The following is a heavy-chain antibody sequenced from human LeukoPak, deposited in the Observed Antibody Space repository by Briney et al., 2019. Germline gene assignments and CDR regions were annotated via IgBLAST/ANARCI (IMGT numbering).Heavy chain of an antibody. Sequence: SVKVSCKASGGTFSSYAISWVRQAPGQGLEWMGGIIPIFGTANYAQKFQGRVTITTDESTSTAYMELSSLRSEDTAVYYCARSDLACSSTSCYSYYYYYMDVWGKGTTVTVSS. V-gene: IGHV1-69*05. CDR3: ARSDLACSSTSCYSYYYYYMDV. CDR1: GGTFSSYA. J-gene: IGHJ6*03. D-gene: IGHD2-2*01. CDR2: IIPIFGTA.